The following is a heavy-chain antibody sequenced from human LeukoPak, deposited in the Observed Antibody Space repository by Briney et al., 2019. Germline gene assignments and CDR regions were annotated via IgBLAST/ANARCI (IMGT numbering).Heavy chain of an antibody. D-gene: IGHD3-9*01. J-gene: IGHJ4*02. CDR1: GDSISSGGYY. CDR2: INHSGST. V-gene: IGHV4-30-2*01. Sequence: PSQTLSLTCTVSGDSISSGGYYWSWIRQPPGKGLEWIGEINHSGSTNYNPSLKSRVTISVDTSKNQFSLKLSSVTAADTAVYYCARGTRTYYDILTGYWSSYYFDYWGQGTLVTVSS. CDR3: ARGTRTYYDILTGYWSSYYFDY.